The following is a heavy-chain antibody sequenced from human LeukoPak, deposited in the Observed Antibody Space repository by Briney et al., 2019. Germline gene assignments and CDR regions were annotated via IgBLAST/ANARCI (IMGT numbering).Heavy chain of an antibody. J-gene: IGHJ6*03. CDR2: INPNSGGT. D-gene: IGHD3-3*01. CDR3: ARSYDFWSGPYYMDV. V-gene: IGHV1-2*02. Sequence: ASVKVSCKASGYTFTGYYMHWVRQAPGQGLEWMGWINPNSGGTNYAQKFQGRVTMTRDTSISTAYMELSRLRSGDTAVYYCARSYDFWSGPYYMDVWGKGTTVTVSS. CDR1: GYTFTGYY.